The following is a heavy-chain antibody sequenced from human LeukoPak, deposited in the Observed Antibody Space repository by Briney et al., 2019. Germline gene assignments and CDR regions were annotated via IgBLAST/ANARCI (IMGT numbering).Heavy chain of an antibody. Sequence: GGSLRLSCAASGLSFNTYAMSWVRQAPGQGLEWVSAISGSGKTYYPDSVKGRFTISRDNSKNTLFLLMNGLRAEDTAVYYCAKERDAKGYFDYWGQGSLVTVSS. J-gene: IGHJ4*02. CDR2: ISGSGKT. V-gene: IGHV3-23*01. CDR3: AKERDAKGYFDY. CDR1: GLSFNTYA.